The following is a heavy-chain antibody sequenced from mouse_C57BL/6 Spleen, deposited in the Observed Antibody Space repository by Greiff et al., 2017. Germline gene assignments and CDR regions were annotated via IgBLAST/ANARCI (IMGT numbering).Heavy chain of an antibody. J-gene: IGHJ3*01. CDR1: GYTFTSYW. V-gene: IGHV1-69*01. CDR3: ARRDYESRDYFDY. CDR2: IDPSDSYT. D-gene: IGHD2-4*01. Sequence: VQLQQPGAELVMPGASVKLSCKASGYTFTSYWMHWVKQRPGQGLEWIGEIDPSDSYTNYNQKFKGKSTLTVDKSSSTAYMQLSSLTSEDSAVYYCARRDYESRDYFDYWGQGTLVTVSA.